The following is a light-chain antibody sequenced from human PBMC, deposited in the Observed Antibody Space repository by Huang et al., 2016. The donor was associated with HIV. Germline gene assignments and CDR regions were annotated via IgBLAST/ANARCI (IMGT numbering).Light chain of an antibody. Sequence: EIVLTQSPATLSLSPGERATLSCRASQSVANYLAWYQQKPAQAPRLLIYDTSNRATGIPARFSGSGSGTDFTLTISSLEPEDCAVYYCQQRSNWITFGQGTRLEIK. CDR2: DTS. J-gene: IGKJ5*01. CDR1: QSVANY. V-gene: IGKV3-11*01. CDR3: QQRSNWIT.